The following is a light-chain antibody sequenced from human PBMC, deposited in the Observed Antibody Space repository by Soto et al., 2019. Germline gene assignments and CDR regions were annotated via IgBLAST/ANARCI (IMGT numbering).Light chain of an antibody. CDR1: SSDIGNYNY. CDR2: DVS. Sequence: QSALTQPRSVSGSPGQSVTISCTGTSSDIGNYNYVSWYQQYPGKAPKLIIYDVSKRPSGIPDRFFGSKFGNTASLTISGLQAEDEADYYCAAWDDSLNGPVFGGGTKLTVL. J-gene: IGLJ3*02. CDR3: AAWDDSLNGPV. V-gene: IGLV2-11*01.